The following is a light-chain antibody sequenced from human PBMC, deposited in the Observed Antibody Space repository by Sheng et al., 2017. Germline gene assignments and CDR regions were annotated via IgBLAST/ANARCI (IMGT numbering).Light chain of an antibody. Sequence: QSALTQPASVSGSPGQSITISCTGTSSDVGSYNLVSWYQQHPGKAPKLMIYEGSKRPSGVSNRFSGSKSGNTASLTIPGLQAEDEADYYCCSYAGSSTNYVFGTGTKVTVL. CDR3: CSYAGSSTNYV. CDR2: EGS. V-gene: IGLV2-23*01. CDR1: SSDVGSYNL. J-gene: IGLJ1*01.